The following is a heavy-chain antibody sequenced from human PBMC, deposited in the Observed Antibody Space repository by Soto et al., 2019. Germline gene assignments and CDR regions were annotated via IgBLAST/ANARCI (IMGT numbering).Heavy chain of an antibody. Sequence: QVQLVQSGAEVKKPGASVKVSCKASGYTFSSYAISWVRQAPGQRLQWMGWISAYNGHTNYAQKLQGRVTMTTDTSTTTAYMELRSLRSDDTAVYDCAREDIDYDSFDIWGQGTMVTVSS. CDR2: ISAYNGHT. CDR1: GYTFSSYA. CDR3: AREDIDYDSFDI. J-gene: IGHJ3*02. V-gene: IGHV1-18*01. D-gene: IGHD2-15*01.